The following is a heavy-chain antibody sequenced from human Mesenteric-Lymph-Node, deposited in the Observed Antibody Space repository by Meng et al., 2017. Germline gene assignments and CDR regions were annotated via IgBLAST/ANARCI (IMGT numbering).Heavy chain of an antibody. J-gene: IGHJ4*02. Sequence: QVQVVQFGAEVKKPGSSVKVSCKDSGGTFSSYAISWVRQAPGKGLEWIGDIDDSESTNYNPSLNSRISISLDKSKNHFSLKVNSVTAADTAVYYCARGKQDAWELLAYWGQGALVTVSS. CDR1: GGTFSSYAI. CDR2: IDDSEST. D-gene: IGHD1-26*01. V-gene: IGHV4-4*02. CDR3: ARGKQDAWELLAY.